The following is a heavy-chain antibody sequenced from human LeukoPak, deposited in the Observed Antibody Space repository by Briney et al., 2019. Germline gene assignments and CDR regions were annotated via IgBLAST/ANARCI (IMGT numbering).Heavy chain of an antibody. V-gene: IGHV4-59*01. CDR2: IYYSGST. CDR3: ARRGRDGYFDY. CDR1: GGSFSGYY. Sequence: SETLSLTCAVYGGSFSGYYWSWIRQPPGKGLEWIGYIYYSGSTNYNPSLKSRVTISVDTSKNQFSLKLSSMTAADTAVYYCARRGRDGYFDYWGQGTLVTASS. D-gene: IGHD5-24*01. J-gene: IGHJ4*02.